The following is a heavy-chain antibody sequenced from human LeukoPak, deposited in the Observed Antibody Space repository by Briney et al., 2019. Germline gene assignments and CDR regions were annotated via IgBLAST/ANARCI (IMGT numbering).Heavy chain of an antibody. Sequence: GGSLGLSCAASGFTFSSYSMNWVRQAPGKGLEWVSYISSSSSTIYYADSVKGRFTISRDNAKNSLYLQMNSLRAEDTAVYYCARGDYGGALWGQGTLVTVSS. J-gene: IGHJ4*02. V-gene: IGHV3-48*01. CDR3: ARGDYGGAL. CDR2: ISSSSSTI. CDR1: GFTFSSYS. D-gene: IGHD4-23*01.